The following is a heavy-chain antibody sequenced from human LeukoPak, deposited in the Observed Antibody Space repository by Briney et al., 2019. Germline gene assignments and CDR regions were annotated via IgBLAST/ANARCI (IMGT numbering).Heavy chain of an antibody. CDR3: ARYTAWYSNLYYFYIDV. CDR2: LHSDGTA. V-gene: IGHV4-39*02. Sequence: SATLSLTCTVSDASLSSSKLSWCWIRRAPGEGLEWIGTLHSDGTAYYNPSLRRRLTMSVDTSKKHFFLKLSSATAADTTTHYYARYTAWYSNLYYFYIDVWGRGTTVTVSS. D-gene: IGHD1-1*01. J-gene: IGHJ6*03. CDR1: DASLSSSKLS.